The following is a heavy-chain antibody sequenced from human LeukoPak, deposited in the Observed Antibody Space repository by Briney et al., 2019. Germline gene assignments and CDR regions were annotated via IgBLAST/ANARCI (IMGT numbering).Heavy chain of an antibody. D-gene: IGHD6-13*01. V-gene: IGHV3-43D*03. CDR1: GFTFDDYA. Sequence: GGSLRLSCAASGFTFDDYAMHWVRHAPGKGLEWVSLISWDGGSTYYADSVKGRFTISRDNSKNSLYLQMNSPRAEDTALYYCAKDSSSWYDYYCYYYMDVWGKGTTVTVSS. CDR3: AKDSSSWYDYYCYYYMDV. CDR2: ISWDGGST. J-gene: IGHJ6*03.